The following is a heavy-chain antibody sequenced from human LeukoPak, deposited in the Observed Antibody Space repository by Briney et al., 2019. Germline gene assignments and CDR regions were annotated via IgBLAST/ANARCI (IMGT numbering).Heavy chain of an antibody. V-gene: IGHV3-74*01. CDR3: ARDPRGGTLES. CDR2: INSDGSST. J-gene: IGHJ4*02. D-gene: IGHD3-10*01. CDR1: GFTFSSYW. Sequence: PGGSLRLSCAASGFTFSSYWMHWLRQAPGKGLVRVSRINSDGSSTDYADSVKGRFTISRDNAKNTLYLQMNSLRAEDTAVYYCARDPRGGTLESWGQGTLVTVSS.